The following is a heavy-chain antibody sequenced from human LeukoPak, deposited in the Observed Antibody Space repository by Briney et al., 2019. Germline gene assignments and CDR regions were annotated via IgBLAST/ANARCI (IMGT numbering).Heavy chain of an antibody. Sequence: GGSLRLSCAASGFTFSSYEMNWVRQAPGKGLEWVSYISSSGSTIYYADSVKGRFTISRDNAKNSLYLQMNSLRAEDTAVYYCARQGDYGGNSDYWGQGTLVTVPS. J-gene: IGHJ4*02. CDR3: ARQGDYGGNSDY. V-gene: IGHV3-48*03. D-gene: IGHD4-23*01. CDR2: ISSSGSTI. CDR1: GFTFSSYE.